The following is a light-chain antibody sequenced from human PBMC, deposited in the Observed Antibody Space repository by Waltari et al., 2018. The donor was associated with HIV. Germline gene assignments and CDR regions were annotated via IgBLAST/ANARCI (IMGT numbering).Light chain of an antibody. CDR1: SSAVGSYNL. CDR2: EVS. J-gene: IGLJ1*01. CDR3: CSYAGSSTY. V-gene: IGLV2-23*02. Sequence: QSALTQPASVSGSPGQSITISCPGPSSAVGSYNLVSWYQQHPGKAPKLMIYEVSKRPSGVSNRFSGSKSGNTASLTISGLQAEDEADYYCCSYAGSSTYFGTGTKVTVL.